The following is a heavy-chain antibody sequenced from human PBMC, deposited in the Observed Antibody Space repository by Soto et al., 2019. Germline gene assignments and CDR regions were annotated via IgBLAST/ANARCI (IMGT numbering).Heavy chain of an antibody. D-gene: IGHD2-2*01. V-gene: IGHV3-15*01. CDR1: GFSFTNAW. Sequence: GGSLRLSCVASGFSFTNAWMSWVRQAPGKGLEWVGRIKSKTDGGTTDYAAPVKGRFTISRDDSKNTLYLQMNSLKTEDTAVYYCTSEFSNFCSSTSCYPFDYWGQGTLVTVS. J-gene: IGHJ4*02. CDR2: IKSKTDGGTT. CDR3: TSEFSNFCSSTSCYPFDY.